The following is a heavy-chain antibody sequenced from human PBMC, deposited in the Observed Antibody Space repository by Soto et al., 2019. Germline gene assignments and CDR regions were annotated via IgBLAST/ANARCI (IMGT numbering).Heavy chain of an antibody. CDR3: VRCVYYYMDV. CDR2: MNPNSGNT. J-gene: IGHJ6*03. Sequence: ASVKGSCKASGYTFTSYDSNWVRQATGQGLEWMGWMNPNSGNTGYAQKFQGRVTMTRNTSISTAYMELSSLRSEDTAVYYCVRCVYYYMDVWGKGTTVTVSS. V-gene: IGHV1-8*01. CDR1: GYTFTSYD. D-gene: IGHD4-17*01.